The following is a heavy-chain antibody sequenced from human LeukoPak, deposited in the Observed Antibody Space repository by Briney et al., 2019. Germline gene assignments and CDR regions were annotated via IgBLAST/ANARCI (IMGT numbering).Heavy chain of an antibody. V-gene: IGHV4-59*01. J-gene: IGHJ4*02. CDR2: ISDSGTT. CDR3: TKGYYEPFDY. D-gene: IGHD3-22*01. CDR1: GAPLRTYY. Sequence: SETLSLTCTVSGAPLRTYYWDWIRHAPGEGLEWIGCISDSGTTYYNPSLKSRVTISLDTSKNHFSLKLTSVTAADTAVYFCTKGYYEPFDYWGQGMMVTVSS.